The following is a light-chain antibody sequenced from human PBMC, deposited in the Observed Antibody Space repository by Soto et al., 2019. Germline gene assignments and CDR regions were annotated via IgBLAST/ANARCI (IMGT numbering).Light chain of an antibody. CDR1: QSLLHSNGNNY. CDR3: LHPLEPPWT. V-gene: IGKV2-28*01. Sequence: DIVMTQSPLSLPVTPGEPASISCRSSQSLLHSNGNNYLDWYVQKPGQSPQLLISLASNRASGVPDRFSGSGSGTDFILKISRVEAEDVGVYDCLHPLEPPWTFGPGTKVAIK. J-gene: IGKJ1*01. CDR2: LAS.